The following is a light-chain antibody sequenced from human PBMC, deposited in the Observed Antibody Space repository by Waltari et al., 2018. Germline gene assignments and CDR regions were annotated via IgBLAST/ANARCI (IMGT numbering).Light chain of an antibody. Sequence: EIVLTQSPGTMSLSPGESATLPCRASQSVTSNSLVWYQQKPGQAPRVLIYGASSSATGIPDRFSGSGSWTDFTLTISGLEPEDFVVYYCQHYGGSFTFGPGTKVDIK. CDR3: QHYGGSFT. J-gene: IGKJ3*01. V-gene: IGKV3-20*01. CDR1: QSVTSNS. CDR2: GAS.